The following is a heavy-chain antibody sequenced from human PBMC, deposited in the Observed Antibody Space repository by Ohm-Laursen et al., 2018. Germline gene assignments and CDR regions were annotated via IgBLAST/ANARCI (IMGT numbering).Heavy chain of an antibody. CDR3: AKDTSRGGSALPLRGMDV. CDR2: ISWNSGSI. CDR1: GFTFDDYA. D-gene: IGHD1-26*01. V-gene: IGHV3-9*01. J-gene: IGHJ6*02. Sequence: SLRLSCAASGFTFDDYAMHWVRQAPGKGLEWVSGISWNSGSIDYADSVKGRFTISRDNAKNSLYLQMNSLRAEDTALYYCAKDTSRGGSALPLRGMDVWGQGTTVTVSS.